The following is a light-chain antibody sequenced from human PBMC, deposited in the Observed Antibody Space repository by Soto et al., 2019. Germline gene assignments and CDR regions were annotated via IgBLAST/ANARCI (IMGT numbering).Light chain of an antibody. CDR2: VAS. V-gene: IGKV3-11*01. CDR3: QQRSNWPPEVT. CDR1: QSVGSA. Sequence: EIVLTQSPDTLSLSPGERATLSCRASQSVGSALAWYQLNPGQAPRLLIYVASNRATRIPARFSGSGSGTDFSRPSSSLGPEDFAVCYCQQRSNWPPEVTFGPGTKVDIK. J-gene: IGKJ3*01.